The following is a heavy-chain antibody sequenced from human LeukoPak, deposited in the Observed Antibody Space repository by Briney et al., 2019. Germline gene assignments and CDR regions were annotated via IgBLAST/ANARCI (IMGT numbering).Heavy chain of an antibody. CDR3: GRGYCSGGSCYSFGMDV. CDR1: GGTFSSYA. V-gene: IGHV1-69*06. D-gene: IGHD2-15*01. Sequence: ASVKVSCKASGGTFSSYAISWVRQAPGQGLEWMGGIIPIFGTANYAQKFQGRVTITADKPTSTAYMELSSLRSEDTAVYYCGRGYCSGGSCYSFGMDVWGKGTTVTVSS. CDR2: IIPIFGTA. J-gene: IGHJ6*04.